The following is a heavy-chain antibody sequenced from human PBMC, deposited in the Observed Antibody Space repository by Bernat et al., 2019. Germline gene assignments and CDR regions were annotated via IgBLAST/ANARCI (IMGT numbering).Heavy chain of an antibody. CDR3: ARDRYCSGGSCSDAFDI. V-gene: IGHV1-3*01. Sequence: QVQLVQSGAEVKKPGASVKVSCKASGYTFTSYAMHWVRQAPGQRLEWMGWINAGNGNTKYSQKFQGRVTFTRDTSASTAYMELSSLRSEDTAVYYCARDRYCSGGSCSDAFDIWGQGTMVTVSS. CDR2: INAGNGNT. J-gene: IGHJ3*02. D-gene: IGHD2-15*01. CDR1: GYTFTSYA.